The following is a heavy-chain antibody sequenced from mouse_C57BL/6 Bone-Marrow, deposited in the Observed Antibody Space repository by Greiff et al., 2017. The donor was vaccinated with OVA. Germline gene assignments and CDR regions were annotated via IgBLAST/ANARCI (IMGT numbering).Heavy chain of an antibody. V-gene: IGHV7-3*01. J-gene: IGHJ1*03. CDR3: ARSKGGYYDV. CDR2: IRNKANGYTT. CDR1: GFTFTDYY. Sequence: EVNVVESGGGLVQPGGSLSLSCAASGFTFTDYYMSWVRQPPGKALEWLGFIRNKANGYTTEYSASVKGRFTISRDNSQSILYLQMNALRAEDSATYYCARSKGGYYDVWGTGTTVTVSS.